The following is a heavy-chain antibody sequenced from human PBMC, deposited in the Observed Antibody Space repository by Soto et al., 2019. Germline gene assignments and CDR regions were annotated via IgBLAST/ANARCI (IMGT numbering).Heavy chain of an antibody. D-gene: IGHD6-19*01. CDR1: GFTFSSYS. CDR3: ARDRSDIAVAGAAGYYYYGMDV. CDR2: ISSSSSYI. V-gene: IGHV3-21*01. J-gene: IGHJ6*02. Sequence: VQLVESGGGLVKPGGSLRLSCAASGFTFSSYSMNWVRQAPGKGLEWVSSISSSSSYIYYADSVKGRFTISRDNAKNSLYLQMNSLRAEDTAVYYCARDRSDIAVAGAAGYYYYGMDVWGQGTTVTVSS.